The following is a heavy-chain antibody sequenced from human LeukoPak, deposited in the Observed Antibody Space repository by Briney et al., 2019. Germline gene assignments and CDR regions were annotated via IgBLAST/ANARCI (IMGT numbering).Heavy chain of an antibody. CDR3: APMECGGDCYQDDAFDI. CDR1: GFTFSSYE. D-gene: IGHD2-21*02. J-gene: IGHJ3*02. Sequence: PGGSLRLSCAASGFTFSSYEMNWVRQAPGKGLEWVSYISSSGSTIYYADSVKGRFTISRDNAKNSLYLQMNSLRAEDTAVYYCAPMECGGDCYQDDAFDIWGQGTMDTVSS. CDR2: ISSSGSTI. V-gene: IGHV3-48*03.